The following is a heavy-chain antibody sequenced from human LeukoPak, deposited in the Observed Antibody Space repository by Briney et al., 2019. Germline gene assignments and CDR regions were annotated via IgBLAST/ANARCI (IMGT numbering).Heavy chain of an antibody. CDR3: AGTGYCSSTSSYSWFDP. CDR2: IDPSDSYT. Sequence: GESLKISCKGSGYSFITYWINWVRQMPGKGLEWMGRIDPSDSYTNYSPSFQGHVTISADKSISTAYLHWSSLKASDTAMYYCAGTGYCSSTSSYSWFDPWGQGTLVTVSS. J-gene: IGHJ5*02. V-gene: IGHV5-10-1*01. CDR1: GYSFITYW. D-gene: IGHD2-2*01.